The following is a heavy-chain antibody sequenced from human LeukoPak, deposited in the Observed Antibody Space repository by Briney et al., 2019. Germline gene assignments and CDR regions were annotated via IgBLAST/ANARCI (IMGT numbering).Heavy chain of an antibody. J-gene: IGHJ5*02. CDR1: GFTFSSYA. CDR2: ISSNGGST. Sequence: GGSLRLSCAASGFTFSSYAMHWVRQAPGKGLEYVSAISSNGGSTYYANSVKGRFTISSDNSKNTLYLQMGSLRAEDMAVYYCARGNWNYGLWFDPWGQGTLVTVSS. V-gene: IGHV3-64*01. CDR3: ARGNWNYGLWFDP. D-gene: IGHD1-7*01.